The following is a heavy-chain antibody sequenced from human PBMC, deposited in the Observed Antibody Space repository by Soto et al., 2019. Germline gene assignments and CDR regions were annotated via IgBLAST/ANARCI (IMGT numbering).Heavy chain of an antibody. J-gene: IGHJ6*02. CDR2: MNPNSGNT. CDR1: GYTFTSYD. Sequence: QVQLVQSGAEVKKPGASVKVSCKASGYTFTSYDINWVRQATGQGLEWMGWMNPNSGNTGYAQKFQGRVTMTRNTSXSXXYMELSSLRSEDTAVYYCARGVLWFGEDYYYGMDVWGQGTTVTVSS. D-gene: IGHD3-10*01. CDR3: ARGVLWFGEDYYYGMDV. V-gene: IGHV1-8*01.